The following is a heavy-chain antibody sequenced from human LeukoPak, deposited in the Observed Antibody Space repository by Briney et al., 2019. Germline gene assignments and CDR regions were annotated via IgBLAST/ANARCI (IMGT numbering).Heavy chain of an antibody. CDR2: INPNSGGT. Sequence: VASVKVSCKTSGYTFTDYYMHWVRQAPGQGLEWMGWINPNSGGTNYAQKFQGRVTMTRGTSISTAYMELSRLRSDDTAVYYCARDRGGQMLNWFDPWGQGTLVTVSS. CDR3: ARDRGGQMLNWFDP. V-gene: IGHV1-2*02. D-gene: IGHD3-16*01. CDR1: GYTFTDYY. J-gene: IGHJ5*02.